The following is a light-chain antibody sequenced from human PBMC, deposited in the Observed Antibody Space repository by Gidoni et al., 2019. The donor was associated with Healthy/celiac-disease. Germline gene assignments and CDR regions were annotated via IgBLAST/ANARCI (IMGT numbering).Light chain of an antibody. Sequence: SVLTQPPGTLSLSPGERATLSCRASQSVSSSYLAWYQQKPGQAPRLLIYGASSRATGIPDRFSGSGSGTDFTLTISRLEPEDFAVYYCQQYGSSPLTFGGGTKVEIK. J-gene: IGKJ4*01. CDR2: GAS. CDR3: QQYGSSPLT. V-gene: IGKV3-20*01. CDR1: QSVSSSY.